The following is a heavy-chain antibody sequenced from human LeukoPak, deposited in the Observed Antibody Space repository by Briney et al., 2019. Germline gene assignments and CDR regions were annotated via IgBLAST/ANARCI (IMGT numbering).Heavy chain of an antibody. CDR3: AKRGGGDWYFDL. D-gene: IGHD1-26*01. CDR1: GGSISSSSYY. V-gene: IGHV4-39*01. Sequence: SETLSLTCTVSGGSISSSSYYWGWIRQPPGKGLEWIGSIYYSGSTYYNPSLKSRVTISVDTSKNQFSLKLSSVTAADTAVYYCAKRGGGDWYFDLWGRGTLVTVSS. J-gene: IGHJ2*01. CDR2: IYYSGST.